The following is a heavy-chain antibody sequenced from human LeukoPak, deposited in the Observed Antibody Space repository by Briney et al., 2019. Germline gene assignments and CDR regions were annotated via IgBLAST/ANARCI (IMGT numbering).Heavy chain of an antibody. J-gene: IGHJ6*02. CDR3: ARGYCSGGSCYSYYYYGMDV. CDR2: INHSGST. D-gene: IGHD2-15*01. Sequence: SETLSLTCAVYGGSFSGYYWGWIRQPPGKGLEWIGEINHSGSTNYNPSLKSRVTISVDTSKNQFSLKLSSVTAADTAVHYCARGYCSGGSCYSYYYYGMDVWGQGTTVTVSS. CDR1: GGSFSGYY. V-gene: IGHV4-34*01.